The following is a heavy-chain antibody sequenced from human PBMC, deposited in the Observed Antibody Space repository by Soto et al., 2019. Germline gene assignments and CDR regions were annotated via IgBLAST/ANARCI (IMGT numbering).Heavy chain of an antibody. CDR2: INGGNGQT. CDR3: ARDPYYYDSSGDFSGYFHH. J-gene: IGHJ1*01. D-gene: IGHD3-22*01. Sequence: QVHLVQSGTAVKKPGATVTVSCKASGYTFSSYALHWVRQAPGQRLEWTGWINGGNGQTKYSQKFQGRVTFTRETSASTAYLDMSSLRAEDSAGYYCARDPYYYDSSGDFSGYFHHWGQGTKVTVSS. V-gene: IGHV1-3*01. CDR1: GYTFSSYA.